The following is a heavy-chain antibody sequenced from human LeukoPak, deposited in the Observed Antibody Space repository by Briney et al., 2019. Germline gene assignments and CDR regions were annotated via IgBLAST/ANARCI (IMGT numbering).Heavy chain of an antibody. CDR1: GYTLTELS. V-gene: IGHV1-24*01. CDR3: ATAVVGTARVFGVVTSPPY. D-gene: IGHD3-3*01. CDR2: FDLEDGET. Sequence: ASVKVSCKVSGYTLTELSMHWVRQAPGKGLEWMGGFDLEDGETIYAQKFQGRVTMTEDTSTDTAYMELSSLRSEDTAVYYCATAVVGTARVFGVVTSPPYWGQGTLVTVSS. J-gene: IGHJ4*02.